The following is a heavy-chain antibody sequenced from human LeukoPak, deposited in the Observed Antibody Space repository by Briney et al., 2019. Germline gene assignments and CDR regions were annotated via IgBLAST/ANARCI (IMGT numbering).Heavy chain of an antibody. V-gene: IGHV6-1*01. CDR1: GDSVSSKSVA. Sequence: SQTLSLTCAISGDSVSSKSVAWNWIRQSPSRGLEWLGRTYYRAKWYNDYAVSVKSRITINPDTSKNQFSLQLNSVTPGDTAVYYCARYSGLGVPDYWGQGTLVTVSS. D-gene: IGHD2-21*01. CDR2: TYYRAKWYN. J-gene: IGHJ4*02. CDR3: ARYSGLGVPDY.